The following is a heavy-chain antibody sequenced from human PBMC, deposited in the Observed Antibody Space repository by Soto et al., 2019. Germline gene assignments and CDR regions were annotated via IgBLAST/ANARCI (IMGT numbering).Heavy chain of an antibody. CDR2: IYWNDDK. D-gene: IGHD6-19*01. J-gene: IGHJ4*02. V-gene: IGHV2-5*01. CDR3: AHSRQYIAVAPFDY. Sequence: SGPTLVNPTQTLTLTCAFSGFSLSTSVVGVGWIRQPPGKALEWLALIYWNDDKRYSPSLTSRLTITKDTSKNQVVLTMTNMDPVDTATYYCAHSRQYIAVAPFDYWGQGTLVTVSS. CDR1: GFSLSTSVVG.